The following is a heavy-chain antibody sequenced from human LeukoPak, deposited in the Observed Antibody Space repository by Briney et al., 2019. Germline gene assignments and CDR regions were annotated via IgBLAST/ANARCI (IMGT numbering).Heavy chain of an antibody. CDR3: ARVVVAATPWFDP. J-gene: IGHJ5*02. D-gene: IGHD2-15*01. CDR2: INPGDSAT. Sequence: GESLKISCKGSGSIFTSYYIAWVRQMPGKGLEWMGIINPGDSATRYSPSFQGQVTISADKSISTAYLQWSSLKASDTAMYYCARVVVAATPWFDPWGQGTLVTVSS. V-gene: IGHV5-51*01. CDR1: GSIFTSYY.